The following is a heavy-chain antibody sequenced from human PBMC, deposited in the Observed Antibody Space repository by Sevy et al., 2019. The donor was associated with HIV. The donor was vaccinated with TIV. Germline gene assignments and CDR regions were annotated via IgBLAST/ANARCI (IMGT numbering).Heavy chain of an antibody. J-gene: IGHJ6*02. CDR1: GFTFSDYY. Sequence: GGCLRLSCAASGFTFSDYYMSWIRQAPGKGLERVSYISSSGSTIYYADSVKGRFTISRDNAKNSLYLQMNSLRAEDTAVYYCARGGIASADPTYYYYYGMDVWGQGTTVTVSS. V-gene: IGHV3-11*01. D-gene: IGHD6-13*01. CDR3: ARGGIASADPTYYYYYGMDV. CDR2: ISSSGSTI.